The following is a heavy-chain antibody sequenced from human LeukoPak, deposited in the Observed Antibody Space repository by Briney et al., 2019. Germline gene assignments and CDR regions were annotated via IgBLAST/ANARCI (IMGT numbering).Heavy chain of an antibody. CDR3: AGRDF. D-gene: IGHD1-26*01. CDR1: GADISSYY. Sequence: AETLTLTCTASGADISSYYRSWVRQPAGKRLEWIGIMYTSGTTDYNPSLESRLTISVDRSKNQLSLRLTSVTDANTAVYYCAGRDFWGQGTLVTVSS. CDR2: MYTSGTT. J-gene: IGHJ4*02. V-gene: IGHV4-4*07.